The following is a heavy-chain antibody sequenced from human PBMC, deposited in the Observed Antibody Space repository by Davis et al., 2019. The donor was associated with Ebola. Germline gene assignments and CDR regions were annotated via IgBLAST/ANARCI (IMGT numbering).Heavy chain of an antibody. V-gene: IGHV4-34*01. J-gene: IGHJ5*02. Sequence: PSETLSLTCAVYGGSFSGYYWSWIRQPPGKGLEWIGEINHSGSTNYNPSLKSRVTMSVDTSKNQFSLKLSSVTAADTAVYYCARQGAYCSSTSCYTGNWFDPWGQGTLVTVSS. CDR2: INHSGST. D-gene: IGHD2-2*02. CDR3: ARQGAYCSSTSCYTGNWFDP. CDR1: GGSFSGYY.